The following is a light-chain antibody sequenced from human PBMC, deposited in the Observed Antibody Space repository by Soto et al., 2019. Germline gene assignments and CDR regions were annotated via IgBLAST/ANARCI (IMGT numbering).Light chain of an antibody. CDR3: SSYAGINNLV. Sequence: QSALTQPPSASGSPGQSVTISCTGTSSDVGGYNYVSWYQHHPGKAPKLMIYEVSKRPSGVPDRFSGSKSGNTASPTVSGLQAEDEADYYCSSYAGINNLVFGGGTKLTVL. CDR1: SSDVGGYNY. CDR2: EVS. V-gene: IGLV2-8*01. J-gene: IGLJ2*01.